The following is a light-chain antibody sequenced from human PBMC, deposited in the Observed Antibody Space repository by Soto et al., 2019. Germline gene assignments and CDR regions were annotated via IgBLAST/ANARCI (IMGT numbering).Light chain of an antibody. CDR2: WAS. V-gene: IGKV4-1*01. Sequence: DIVMTKAPDSPAASPRERATIHCKSSQTLFSASISKTYLAWYQQKPRQPPKLLIYWASVRASGITDRFSGSGSGTDVTLTISSLQAEEVAVYYCQQYFDNSITYGQGTRLDIK. CDR1: QTLFSASISKTY. CDR3: QQYFDNSIT. J-gene: IGKJ5*01.